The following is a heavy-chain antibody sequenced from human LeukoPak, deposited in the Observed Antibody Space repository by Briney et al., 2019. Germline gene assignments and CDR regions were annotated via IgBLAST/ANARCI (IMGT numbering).Heavy chain of an antibody. CDR1: GYTFTSYY. CDR2: INPSGGST. V-gene: IGHV1-46*01. D-gene: IGHD1-1*01. CDR3: ARSDWTGTSVGLD. Sequence: ASVKVSCKASGYTFTSYYMHWVRQAPGQGLEWMGIINPSGGSTSYAQKFQGRVTMTRDTSISTAYMELSRLRSDDTAVYYCARSDWTGTSVGLDWGQGTLVTVSS. J-gene: IGHJ4*02.